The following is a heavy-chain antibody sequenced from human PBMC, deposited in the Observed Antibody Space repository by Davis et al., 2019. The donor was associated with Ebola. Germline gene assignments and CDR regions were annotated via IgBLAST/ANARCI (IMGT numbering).Heavy chain of an antibody. CDR2: ISGSGGST. J-gene: IGHJ6*02. CDR1: GFTFSSYA. V-gene: IGHV3-23*01. Sequence: GESLKISCAASGFTFSSYAMSWVRQAPGKGLEWVSGISGSGGSTYYADSVKGRFTISRDNSKNTLYLQMNSLRAEDTAVYYCARDNIVVVPAAITYYYYYGMDVWGQGTTVTVSS. CDR3: ARDNIVVVPAAITYYYYYGMDV. D-gene: IGHD2-2*01.